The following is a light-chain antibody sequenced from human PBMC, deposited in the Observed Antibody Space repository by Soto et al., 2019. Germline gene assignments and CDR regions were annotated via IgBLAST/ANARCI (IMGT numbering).Light chain of an antibody. Sequence: EIVLTQSPGTLSLSPGESATLSCRASQSVSSSYLAWYQQKPGQAPRLLIYGASSRATGIPDRFRGSGSGTDFTLTISRLEPEDFAVYYCQQYGSSPRTFGQGTKVEIK. CDR3: QQYGSSPRT. CDR1: QSVSSSY. V-gene: IGKV3-20*01. J-gene: IGKJ1*01. CDR2: GAS.